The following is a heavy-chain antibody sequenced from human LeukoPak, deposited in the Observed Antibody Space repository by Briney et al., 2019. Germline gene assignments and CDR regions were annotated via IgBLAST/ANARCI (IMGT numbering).Heavy chain of an antibody. CDR3: ARGVRGDDYDVADY. CDR2: ISSSGSTI. V-gene: IGHV3-48*03. Sequence: GGSLRLSCAASGFTFSSYEMNWVRQAPGKGLEWVSYISSSGSTIYYADSVKGRFTISRDNAKNSLYLQMNSLRAEDTAVYYCARGVRGDDYDVADYWGQGTLVTVSS. CDR1: GFTFSSYE. J-gene: IGHJ4*02. D-gene: IGHD5-12*01.